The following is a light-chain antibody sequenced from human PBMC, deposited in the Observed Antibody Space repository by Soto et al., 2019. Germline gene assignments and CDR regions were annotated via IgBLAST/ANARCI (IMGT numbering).Light chain of an antibody. V-gene: IGLV2-14*03. CDR2: DVT. J-gene: IGLJ2*01. Sequence: QSALTQPASVSGSPGQSITISCTGTSNDIGAYNYVPWYQQHPGKAPKLLIYDVTNRPSGVSDRFSGSKSGRTASLTISGLQPDDEADYYCTSYTSIIAVVFGGGTKLTVL. CDR1: SNDIGAYNY. CDR3: TSYTSIIAVV.